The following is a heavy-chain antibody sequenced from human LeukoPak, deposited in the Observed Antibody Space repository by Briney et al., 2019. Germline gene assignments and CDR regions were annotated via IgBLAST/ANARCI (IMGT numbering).Heavy chain of an antibody. V-gene: IGHV1-2*02. CDR3: ARDWGHYYYGSGSSLYYYYYMDV. CDR2: INPNSGGT. D-gene: IGHD3-10*01. J-gene: IGHJ6*03. Sequence: ASVKVSCKASGYTFTGYYMHWVRQAPGQGLEWMGWINPNSGGTNYAQKFQGRVTMTRDTSISTAYMELSRLRSDDTAVYYCARDWGHYYYGSGSSLYYYYYMDVWGKGTTVAVSS. CDR1: GYTFTGYY.